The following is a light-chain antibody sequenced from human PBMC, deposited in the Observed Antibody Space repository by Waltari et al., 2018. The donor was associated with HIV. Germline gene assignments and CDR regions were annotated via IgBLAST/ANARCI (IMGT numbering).Light chain of an antibody. V-gene: IGLV2-11*01. CDR2: EVI. CDR1: SSDVGGYDS. CDR3: CSYAGTYTYVL. J-gene: IGLJ3*02. Sequence: QSALTQPRSVSGSPGQSVTISCTGTSSDVGGYDSVSWYLQHPGKVPKLIIYEVIKRPSGVPDRFSCSKSGNTASLTISGLQTEYEADYFCCSYAGTYTYVLFGGGTKLTVL.